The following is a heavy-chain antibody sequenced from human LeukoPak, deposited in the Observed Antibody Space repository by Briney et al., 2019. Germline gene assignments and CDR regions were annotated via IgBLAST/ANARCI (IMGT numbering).Heavy chain of an antibody. CDR2: MNPITGNT. J-gene: IGHJ5*02. CDR3: VRDGEGVAISVNYWFDP. D-gene: IGHD3-10*01. Sequence: GASVKVSCRASGFIFTNYDINWVRQAAGQGLEWMGWMNPITGNTGYARQFQGRATMTRDTSTSTAYMELTSLRSEDTAVYYCVRDGEGVAISVNYWFDPWGQGTLVTVSS. V-gene: IGHV1-8*01. CDR1: GFIFTNYD.